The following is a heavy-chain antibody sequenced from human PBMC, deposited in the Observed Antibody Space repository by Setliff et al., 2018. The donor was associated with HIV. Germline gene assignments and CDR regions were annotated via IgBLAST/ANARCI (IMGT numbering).Heavy chain of an antibody. CDR1: EYTFATYW. J-gene: IGHJ3*01. CDR3: ARRDGRRMNAFDF. Sequence: GESLKIYCKGSEYTFATYWIGWVRQVPGKGLELMAIIYPDDSNIRYNPSFQSRVTISVDKSITTAYLQWNSLETSDTAIYFCARRDGRRMNAFDFWGQGTMVTVSS. V-gene: IGHV5-51*01. CDR2: IYPDDSNI. D-gene: IGHD2-21*02.